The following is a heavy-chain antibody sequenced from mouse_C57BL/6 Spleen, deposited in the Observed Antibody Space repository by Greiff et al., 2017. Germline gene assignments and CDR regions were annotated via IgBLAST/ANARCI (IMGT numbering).Heavy chain of an antibody. CDR2: IHPNSGST. D-gene: IGHD1-1*01. V-gene: IGHV1-64*01. CDR3: ARSPGSITYFDY. J-gene: IGHJ2*01. Sequence: QVQLQQPGAELVKPGASVKLSCKASGYTFTSYWMHWVKQRPGQGLEWIGMIHPNSGSTNYNEKFKSKATLTVDKSSSTAYMQLSSLTSEDSAVYYCARSPGSITYFDYWGQGTTLTVSS. CDR1: GYTFTSYW.